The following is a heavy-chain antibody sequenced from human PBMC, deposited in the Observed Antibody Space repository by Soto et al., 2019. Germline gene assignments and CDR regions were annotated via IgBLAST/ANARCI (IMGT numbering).Heavy chain of an antibody. CDR2: IYPGDSDT. CDR1: GYSFTSYW. D-gene: IGHD4-17*01. Sequence: GESLKISCKGSGYSFTSYWIGWVRQMPGKGLEWMGIIYPGDSDTRYSPSFQGQVTISADKSISTAYLRWSSLKASDTAMYYCARTVGDYVAAFDIWGQGTMVTVSS. CDR3: ARTVGDYVAAFDI. J-gene: IGHJ3*02. V-gene: IGHV5-51*01.